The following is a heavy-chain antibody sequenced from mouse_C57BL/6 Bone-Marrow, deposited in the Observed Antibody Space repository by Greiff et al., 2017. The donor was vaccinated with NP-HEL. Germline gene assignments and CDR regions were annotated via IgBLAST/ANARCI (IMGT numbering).Heavy chain of an antibody. D-gene: IGHD1-1*01. V-gene: IGHV10-1*01. CDR1: GFSFNTYA. CDR3: VRHPYYYGSIYYAMDY. CDR2: IRSKSNNYAT. Sequence: DVHLVESGGGLVQPKGSLKLSCAASGFSFNTYAMNWVRQAPGKGLEWVARIRSKSNNYATYYADSVKDRFTISRDDSESMLYLQMNNLKTEDTAMYYCVRHPYYYGSIYYAMDYWGQGTSVTVSS. J-gene: IGHJ4*01.